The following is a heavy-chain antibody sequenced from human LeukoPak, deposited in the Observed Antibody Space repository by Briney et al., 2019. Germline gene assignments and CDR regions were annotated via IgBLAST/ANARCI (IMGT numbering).Heavy chain of an antibody. Sequence: GASVKVSCKASGYTFTSHGFSWVRQAPGQGLEWMGWISAYNGNTNYAQKLQGRVTVTTDTSTSTAYMELRSLRSDDTAVYYCARDREVWLRPRRRYYFHYWGQGTLVTVSS. D-gene: IGHD5-12*01. CDR3: ARDREVWLRPRRRYYFHY. J-gene: IGHJ4*02. CDR2: ISAYNGNT. CDR1: GYTFTSHG. V-gene: IGHV1-18*01.